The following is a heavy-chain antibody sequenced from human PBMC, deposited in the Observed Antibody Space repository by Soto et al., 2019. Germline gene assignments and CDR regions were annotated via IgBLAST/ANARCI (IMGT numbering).Heavy chain of an antibody. D-gene: IGHD1-1*01. V-gene: IGHV4-59*08. CDR1: GGSISSSI. CDR3: ARHQGNGWFDP. CDR2: LHDSGST. J-gene: IGHJ5*02. Sequence: SETLSLTCTVSGGSISSSIWNWIRQPPGKGLEWIGFLHDSGSTNRNPSLRSRVTISVDTSRNQFSLRLTSVTAADTAVYYCARHQGNGWFDPWGQGIPVTVSS.